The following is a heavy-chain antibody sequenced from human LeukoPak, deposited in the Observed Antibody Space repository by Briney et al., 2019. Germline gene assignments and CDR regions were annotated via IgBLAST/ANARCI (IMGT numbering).Heavy chain of an antibody. J-gene: IGHJ4*02. CDR2: IYTSGST. V-gene: IGHV4-61*02. Sequence: PSETLSLTCTVSGGSISSGSYYWSWIRQPAGKGLEWIGRIYTSGSTNYNPSLKSRVTISVDTSKNQFSLKLSSVTAADTAAYYCARTVAIAAAGFDYWGQGTLVTVSS. CDR3: ARTVAIAAAGFDY. D-gene: IGHD6-13*01. CDR1: GGSISSGSYY.